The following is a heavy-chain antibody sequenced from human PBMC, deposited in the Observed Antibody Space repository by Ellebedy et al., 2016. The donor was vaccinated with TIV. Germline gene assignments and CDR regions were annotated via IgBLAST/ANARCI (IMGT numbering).Heavy chain of an antibody. Sequence: MPGGSLRLSCSVSGGSVSSTRYYWAWIRQPPGKGLEYIGSVYYSGSPYYNPSLKSRVTISVDTSKNQFSLKLSSVTAADTAIYYCAKSLRYGDWYFDLWGRGTLVTVSS. J-gene: IGHJ2*01. CDR2: VYYSGSP. CDR3: AKSLRYGDWYFDL. D-gene: IGHD4-17*01. V-gene: IGHV4-39*07. CDR1: GGSVSSTRYY.